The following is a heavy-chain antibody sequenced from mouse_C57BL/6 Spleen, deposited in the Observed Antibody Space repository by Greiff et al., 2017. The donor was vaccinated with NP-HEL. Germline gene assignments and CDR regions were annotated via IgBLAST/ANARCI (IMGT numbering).Heavy chain of an antibody. CDR3: ARVLTGPYYFDY. CDR2: ISYDGSN. Sequence: EVQLVESGPGLVKPSQSLSLTCSVTGYSITSGYYWNWIRQFPGNKLEWMGYISYDGSNNYNPSLKNRISITRDTSKNQFFLKLNSVTTEDTATYYCARVLTGPYYFDYWGQGTTLTVSS. V-gene: IGHV3-6*01. D-gene: IGHD4-1*01. J-gene: IGHJ2*01. CDR1: GYSITSGYY.